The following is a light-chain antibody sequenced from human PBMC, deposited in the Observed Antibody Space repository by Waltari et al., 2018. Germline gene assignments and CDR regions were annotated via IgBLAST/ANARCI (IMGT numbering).Light chain of an antibody. CDR2: DVN. CDR1: SSDVGGHNY. CDR3: LSYTSASTSYV. J-gene: IGLJ1*01. Sequence: QSALTQPASVSGSPGQSITISCTGTSSDVGGHNYVSWYQQHPGKVPRLVIFDVNKRPAGVSNRLSGSKSGNTASLTISGFQAEDEADYYCLSYTSASTSYVFGTGTKVTVL. V-gene: IGLV2-14*03.